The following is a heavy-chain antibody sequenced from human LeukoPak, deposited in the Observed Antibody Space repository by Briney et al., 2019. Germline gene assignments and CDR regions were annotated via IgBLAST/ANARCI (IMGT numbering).Heavy chain of an antibody. Sequence: GGSLRLSCAASGFTFDDYGMSWVRQAPGKGLAWVSSINWNGGSTGYADSVKGRFTISRDNAKNSLYLQMNSLSAEDTAVYYCARGLFVWTLRTGFDIWGQGTMVTVSS. V-gene: IGHV3-20*04. J-gene: IGHJ3*02. CDR2: INWNGGST. CDR3: ARGLFVWTLRTGFDI. D-gene: IGHD3/OR15-3a*01. CDR1: GFTFDDYG.